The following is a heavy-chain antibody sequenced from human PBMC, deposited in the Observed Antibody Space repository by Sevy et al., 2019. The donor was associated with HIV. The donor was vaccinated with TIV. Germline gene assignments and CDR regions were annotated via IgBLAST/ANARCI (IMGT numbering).Heavy chain of an antibody. CDR2: IYPGDSDT. CDR1: GYSFTSYW. D-gene: IGHD3-22*01. CDR3: ARHRIPDYYDSGGPYHSGAFDI. Sequence: GESLKISCKGSGYSFTSYWIGWVRQMPGKGLEWMGIIYPGDSDTRYSPSFQGQVTISADKSISTAYLQWSGLKDSDSAMYYCARHRIPDYYDSGGPYHSGAFDIWGQGTMVTVSS. J-gene: IGHJ3*02. V-gene: IGHV5-51*01.